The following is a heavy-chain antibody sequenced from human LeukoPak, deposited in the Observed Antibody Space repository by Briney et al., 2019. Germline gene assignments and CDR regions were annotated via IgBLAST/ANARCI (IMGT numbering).Heavy chain of an antibody. CDR2: IYPGDSDT. CDR1: GYSFTSYW. D-gene: IGHD6-13*01. J-gene: IGHJ4*02. CDR3: ARLPSSSWYEILFDY. Sequence: LGESLKISCKGSGYSFTSYWIGWVPQMPGKGLEWMGIIYPGDSDTRYSPSFQGQVTISADKSISTAYLQWSSLKASDTAMYYCARLPSSSWYEILFDYWGQGTLVTVSS. V-gene: IGHV5-51*01.